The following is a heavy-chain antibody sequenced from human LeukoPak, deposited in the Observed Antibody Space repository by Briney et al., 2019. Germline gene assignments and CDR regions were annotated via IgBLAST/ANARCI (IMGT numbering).Heavy chain of an antibody. CDR3: AIQITMIVVVPYFDY. CDR1: ALTFSDYY. D-gene: IGHD3-22*01. CDR2: ISGSGTTI. Sequence: GGSLRLSCAASALTFSDYYMTWVRQAPGKGREWVSSISGSGTTIYSADSLRGRFTLSRDNAKNSLFLHINSLRAEDTAVYYCAIQITMIVVVPYFDYWGQGTLVTVSS. V-gene: IGHV3-11*04. J-gene: IGHJ4*02.